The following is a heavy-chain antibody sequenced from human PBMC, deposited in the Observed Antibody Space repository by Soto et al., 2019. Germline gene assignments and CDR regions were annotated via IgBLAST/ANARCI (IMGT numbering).Heavy chain of an antibody. Sequence: EVPLVESGGGLVQPGGSLRLSCAASGFTVSSNYMTWVRQAPGKGLEWVSVIYTGGSTYYADSVKGRFTISRDNSKNTRHLQMNGLSAEDTAVYYCARDRPAYYYAGAGYDRAFDIWGQGTMVTVSS. CDR2: IYTGGST. CDR3: ARDRPAYYYAGAGYDRAFDI. V-gene: IGHV3-66*01. CDR1: GFTVSSNY. J-gene: IGHJ3*02. D-gene: IGHD3-22*01.